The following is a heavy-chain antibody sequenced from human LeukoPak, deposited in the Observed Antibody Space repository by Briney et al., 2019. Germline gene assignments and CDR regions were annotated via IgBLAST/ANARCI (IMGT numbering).Heavy chain of an antibody. CDR3: ARALPPERYCSSTSCQSNWFDP. V-gene: IGHV3-23*01. Sequence: GGSLRLSCAASGFTFSSYAMSWVRQAPGKGLEWVSAISGSGGSTYYADSVKGRFTISRDNSKNTLYLQMNSLRAEDTAVYYCARALPPERYCSSTSCQSNWFDPWGQGTLVTVSS. J-gene: IGHJ5*02. D-gene: IGHD2-2*01. CDR2: ISGSGGST. CDR1: GFTFSSYA.